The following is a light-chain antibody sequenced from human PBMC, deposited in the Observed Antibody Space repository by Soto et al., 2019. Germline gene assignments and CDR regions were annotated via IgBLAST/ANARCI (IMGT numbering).Light chain of an antibody. Sequence: DIVLTQSPGTLSLSPGKRATLSCRASQSVSSSYLAWYQQKPGQAPRLLIYGASNRATGIPDRFSGGGSGTDFTLTISRLEPEDFAVYYCQQYGSSLITFGQGTRLEI. J-gene: IGKJ5*01. CDR2: GAS. CDR1: QSVSSSY. V-gene: IGKV3-20*01. CDR3: QQYGSSLIT.